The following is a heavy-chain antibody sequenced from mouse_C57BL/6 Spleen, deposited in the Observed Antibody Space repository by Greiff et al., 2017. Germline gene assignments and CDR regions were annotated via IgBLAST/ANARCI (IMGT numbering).Heavy chain of an antibody. CDR2: IDPENGDT. J-gene: IGHJ2*01. D-gene: IGHD1-1*02. CDR3: TKGGGRGGAYFDY. Sequence: VQLQQSGAELVRPGASVKLSCTASGFNIKDDYMHWVKQRPEQGLEWIGWIDPENGDTEYASKFQGKATITADTSSNTAYLQLSSLTAEDTSVYYCTKGGGRGGAYFDYWGQGTTLTVSS. CDR1: GFNIKDDY. V-gene: IGHV14-4*01.